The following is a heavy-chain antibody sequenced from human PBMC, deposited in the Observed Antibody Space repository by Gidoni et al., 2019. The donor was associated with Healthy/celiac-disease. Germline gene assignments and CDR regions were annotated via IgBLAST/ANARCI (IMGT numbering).Heavy chain of an antibody. CDR3: ARRSGSYYNASGLD. D-gene: IGHD3-10*01. J-gene: IGHJ4*02. CDR2: IYSGGST. Sequence: EVQLVETGGGLIQPGGSLRLSCAASGFTVSSNYMSWVRQAPGKGLEWVSVIYSGGSTYYADSVKGRFTISRDNSKNTLYLQMNSLRAEDTAVYYCARRSGSYYNASGLDWGQGTLVTVSS. V-gene: IGHV3-53*02. CDR1: GFTVSSNY.